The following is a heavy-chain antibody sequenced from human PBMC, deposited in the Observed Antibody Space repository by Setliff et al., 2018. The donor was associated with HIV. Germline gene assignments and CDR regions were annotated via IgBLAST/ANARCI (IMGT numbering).Heavy chain of an antibody. D-gene: IGHD3-22*01. CDR3: VRGVTRDISGYYRDEYFQH. Sequence: ASVKVSCKASGYTFTDYYMHWVKQAPGKGPEWMGRVDPEDGETIYAEKFQGRVTLTTDTSTNTAYMEMRTLRSDDTAVYYCVRGVTRDISGYYRDEYFQHWGQGTPVTVSS. V-gene: IGHV1-69-2*01. CDR1: GYTFTDYY. CDR2: VDPEDGET. J-gene: IGHJ1*01.